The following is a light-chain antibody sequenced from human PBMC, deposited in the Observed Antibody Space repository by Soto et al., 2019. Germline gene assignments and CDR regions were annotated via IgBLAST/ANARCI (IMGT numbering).Light chain of an antibody. CDR3: QQRNYWYT. Sequence: EIVLTQSPATLSLSPGERATLSCRASQSVRSYLGWYQQKPGQAPRLLIYDTSNRANGIPARFSGSGSGTDFTLTISSLEPEDFAVYYCQQRNYWYTFAQGTKVEI. J-gene: IGKJ2*01. CDR1: QSVRSY. V-gene: IGKV3-11*01. CDR2: DTS.